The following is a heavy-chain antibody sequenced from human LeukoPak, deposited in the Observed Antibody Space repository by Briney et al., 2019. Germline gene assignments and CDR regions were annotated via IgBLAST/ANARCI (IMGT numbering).Heavy chain of an antibody. CDR2: IYYSGST. D-gene: IGHD4-23*01. CDR1: GGSISSYY. V-gene: IGHV4-59*01. Sequence: KPSETLSLTCTVSGGSISSYYWSWIRQPPGKGLEWIGYIYYSGSTNYNPSLKSRVTLSVDKSKNQFSLKLSSVTAADTALHYCARDVGNFNWFAPWGQGTLVTVSS. CDR3: ARDVGNFNWFAP. J-gene: IGHJ5*02.